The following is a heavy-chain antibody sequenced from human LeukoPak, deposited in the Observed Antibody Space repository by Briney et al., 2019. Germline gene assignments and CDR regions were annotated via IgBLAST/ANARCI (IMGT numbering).Heavy chain of an antibody. V-gene: IGHV3-74*01. D-gene: IGHD3-22*01. CDR3: AKDIGYYYDSSGPHAFDI. CDR1: GFTFNKYW. Sequence: GGSLRLSCVASGFTFNKYWMHWVRQAPGKGLVWVSRSSSDGSSTVYADSVEGRFTISRDNAQNTLYLQMNSLRAEDTAVYYCAKDIGYYYDSSGPHAFDIWGQGTMVTLSS. J-gene: IGHJ3*02. CDR2: SSSDGSST.